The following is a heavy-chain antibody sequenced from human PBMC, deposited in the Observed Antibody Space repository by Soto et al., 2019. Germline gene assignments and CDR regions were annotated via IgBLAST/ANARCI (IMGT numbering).Heavy chain of an antibody. Sequence: GGSLRLSCEVSGLAFNTSGMHWVRQAPGKGLEWVGVISYDGTKTFYGDTVRGRFTISRDNSKNRLSLHMNSLSTEDTGVYYCATKARVTNYLFYGMVVGGPGTSVPVSS. CDR2: ISYDGTKT. D-gene: IGHD2-21*02. J-gene: IGHJ6*02. CDR1: GLAFNTSG. V-gene: IGHV3-30*03. CDR3: ATKARVTNYLFYGMVV.